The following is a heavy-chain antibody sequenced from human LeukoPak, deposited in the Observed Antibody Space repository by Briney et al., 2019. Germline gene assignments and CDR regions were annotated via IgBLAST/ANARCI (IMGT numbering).Heavy chain of an antibody. Sequence: EASVKVSCXASGGTFSSYAISWVRLAPGQGLEWMGRIIPIFGTANYAQKFQGRVTITTDESTSTAYMELSSLRSEDTAVYYCARDPSYYYDSSGPIFDYWGQGTLVTVSS. D-gene: IGHD3-22*01. CDR1: GGTFSSYA. CDR3: ARDPSYYYDSSGPIFDY. CDR2: IIPIFGTA. J-gene: IGHJ4*02. V-gene: IGHV1-69*05.